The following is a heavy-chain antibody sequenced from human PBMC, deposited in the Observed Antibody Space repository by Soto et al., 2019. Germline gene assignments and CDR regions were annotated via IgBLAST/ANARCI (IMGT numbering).Heavy chain of an antibody. Sequence: GGSLRLSCAASGFTFSSYSMNWVRQAPGKGLEWVSSISSSSSYIYYADSVKGRFTISRDNAKNSLYLQMNSLRAEDTAVYYCARDLGYGSGTPRHPQETYYYYGMDVWGQGTTVTVSS. V-gene: IGHV3-21*01. J-gene: IGHJ6*02. CDR2: ISSSSSYI. D-gene: IGHD3-10*01. CDR3: ARDLGYGSGTPRHPQETYYYYGMDV. CDR1: GFTFSSYS.